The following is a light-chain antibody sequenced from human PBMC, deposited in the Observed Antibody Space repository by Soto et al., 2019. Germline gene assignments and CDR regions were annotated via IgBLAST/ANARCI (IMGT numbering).Light chain of an antibody. V-gene: IGKV1-39*01. CDR3: QQSFITPPLT. Sequence: DIQMSQSPSSLSASIGDRITITCRASQSISTYLNWYQQKPGKAPRLLIYGASTLQNGVPSRFSGSGSATDYTLTINSLQPEDFATYYCQQSFITPPLTFGGGTTLE. CDR1: QSISTY. J-gene: IGKJ4*01. CDR2: GAS.